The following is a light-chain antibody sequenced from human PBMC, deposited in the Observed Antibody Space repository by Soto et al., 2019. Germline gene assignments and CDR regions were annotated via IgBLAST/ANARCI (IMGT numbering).Light chain of an antibody. CDR3: QQYYTNSWS. CDR1: HSVLYSHNDRNN. V-gene: IGKV4-1*01. CDR2: WAS. J-gene: IGKJ1*01. Sequence: DIVMTQSPDSLAVSLCERATINRKSTHSVLYSHNDRNNLAWYQHKPGQPRKMLIYWASIRECGVADRFSGNGYGKDDTLTISSLQSEDVAVYYCQQYYTNSWSFGQGTKVDIK.